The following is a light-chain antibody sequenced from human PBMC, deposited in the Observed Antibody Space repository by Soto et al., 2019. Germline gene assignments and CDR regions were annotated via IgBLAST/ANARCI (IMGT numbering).Light chain of an antibody. CDR3: AAWEDSLNGYV. CDR1: SSNIGSNT. V-gene: IGLV1-44*01. CDR2: SNN. Sequence: QSVLTQPPSASGTPGQRVTISCSGSSSNIGSNTVNWYQHLPGTAPKLLSYSNNQRPSGVPDRFSGSKSGTSASLAISGLQSEDEADYYCAAWEDSLNGYVFGTGTKLTVL. J-gene: IGLJ1*01.